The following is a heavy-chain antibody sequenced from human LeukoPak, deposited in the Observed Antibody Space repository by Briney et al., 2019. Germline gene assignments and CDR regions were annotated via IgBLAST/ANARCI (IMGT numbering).Heavy chain of an antibody. V-gene: IGHV1-69*05. CDR3: ARGQVGANYYYYYYMDV. Sequence: GASVKVSCKASGGTFSSYTISWVRQAPGQGLEWMGGIIPIFGTANYAQKFQGRVTITTDESTSTAYMELSSLRSEDTAVYYCARGQVGANYYYYYYMDVWGQGTTVTVSS. CDR2: IIPIFGTA. CDR1: GGTFSSYT. J-gene: IGHJ6*03. D-gene: IGHD1-26*01.